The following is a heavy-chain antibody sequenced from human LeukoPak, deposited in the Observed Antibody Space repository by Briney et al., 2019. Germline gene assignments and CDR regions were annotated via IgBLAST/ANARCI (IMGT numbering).Heavy chain of an antibody. D-gene: IGHD1-26*01. CDR3: ARLSGSYLEY. J-gene: IGHJ4*02. Sequence: GGSLRLSCAASGFTFSSFPMSWVRQAPGKGLEWVSAISNNGGTTYYADSVKGRFTISRDDSKNTLYLQMNSLRAEDTAVYYCARLSGSYLEYWGQGTLVTVSS. CDR2: ISNNGGTT. V-gene: IGHV3-23*01. CDR1: GFTFSSFP.